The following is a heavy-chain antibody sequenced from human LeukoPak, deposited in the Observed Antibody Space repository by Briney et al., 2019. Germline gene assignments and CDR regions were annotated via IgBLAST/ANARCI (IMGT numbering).Heavy chain of an antibody. J-gene: IGHJ3*02. V-gene: IGHV3-30-3*01. Sequence: GGSLRLSCAASGFTFSSYAMHWVRQAPGKGLEWVAVISYVGSNKYYADSVKGRFTISRDKAKNSMYLQMNSLTAEDTAVYYCARDYDFWSGYSYDAFDIWGQGTMVTVSS. CDR2: ISYVGSNK. CDR3: ARDYDFWSGYSYDAFDI. CDR1: GFTFSSYA. D-gene: IGHD3-3*01.